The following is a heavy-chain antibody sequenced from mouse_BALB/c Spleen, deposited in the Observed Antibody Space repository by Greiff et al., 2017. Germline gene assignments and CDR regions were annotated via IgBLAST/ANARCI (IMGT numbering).Heavy chain of an antibody. CDR1: GFTFSSYT. CDR3: ARHESAGYQAWFAY. V-gene: IGHV5-12-2*01. J-gene: IGHJ3*01. Sequence: EVKLVESGGGLVQPGGSLKLSCAASGFTFSSYTMSWVRQTPEKRLDWVAYISNGGGSTYYPDPVKGRFTISKDNAKNPLYLQMSSLKSEDTAMYYCARHESAGYQAWFAYWGQGTLVTVSA. CDR2: ISNGGGST. D-gene: IGHD3-1*01.